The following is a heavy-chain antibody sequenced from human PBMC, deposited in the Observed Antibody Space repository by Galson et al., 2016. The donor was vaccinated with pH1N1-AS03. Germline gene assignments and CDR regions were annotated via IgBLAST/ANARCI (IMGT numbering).Heavy chain of an antibody. CDR1: GYPFSNYG. CDR2: ISAYSGDT. D-gene: IGHD2/OR15-2a*01. J-gene: IGHJ4*02. Sequence: SVKVSCKASGYPFSNYGFSWVRQAPGQGLDWMGWISAYSGDTNYAQKFQGRVTMTTDTSTSTAYMELRSLRSDDTAIYYCARGYCNSGSCYDGGDYFDYWGQGTLVTVSS. V-gene: IGHV1-18*04. CDR3: ARGYCNSGSCYDGGDYFDY.